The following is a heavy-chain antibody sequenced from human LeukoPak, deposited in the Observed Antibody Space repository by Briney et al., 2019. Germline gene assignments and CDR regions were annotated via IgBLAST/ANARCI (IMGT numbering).Heavy chain of an antibody. CDR2: IIPIFGTA. D-gene: IGHD3-10*01. CDR1: GGTFSSYA. CDR3: ARDKEGSGSYYSGAFDI. Sequence: SVTVSCKASGGTFSSYAISWVRQAPGQGLEWMGGIIPIFGTAKYAQKFQGRVTITADESTSTAYMELSSLRSEDTAVYYCARDKEGSGSYYSGAFDIWGQGTMVTVSS. V-gene: IGHV1-69*13. J-gene: IGHJ3*02.